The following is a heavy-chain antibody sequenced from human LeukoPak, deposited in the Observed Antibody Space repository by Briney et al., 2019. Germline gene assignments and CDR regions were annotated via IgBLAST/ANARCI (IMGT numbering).Heavy chain of an antibody. Sequence: SETLSLTCTVSGDSISSGDYYWSWIRQPPGKGLEWIGEINHSGSTNYNPSLKSRVTISVDTSKNQFSLKLSSVTAADTAVYYCTRGRYFDWLSSFDYWGQGTLVTVSS. D-gene: IGHD3-9*01. CDR1: GDSISSGDYY. V-gene: IGHV4-39*07. CDR2: INHSGST. J-gene: IGHJ4*02. CDR3: TRGRYFDWLSSFDY.